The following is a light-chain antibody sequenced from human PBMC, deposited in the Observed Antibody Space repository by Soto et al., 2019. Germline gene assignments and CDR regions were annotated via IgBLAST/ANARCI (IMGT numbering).Light chain of an antibody. CDR1: QGIRHY. CDR2: EAS. V-gene: IGKV1-27*01. Sequence: DIQMTQSPSSLSASVGDRVTITCRASQGIRHYLAWYQQKPGKVPKLLIYEASNLQSGVPSRFRGGGSGTEFPLTISSLQPEDVATYYCKNFDSAPQTFGQGTKVEIK. CDR3: KNFDSAPQT. J-gene: IGKJ1*01.